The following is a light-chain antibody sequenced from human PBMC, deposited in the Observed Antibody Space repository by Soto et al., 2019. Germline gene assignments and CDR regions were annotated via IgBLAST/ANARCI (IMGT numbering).Light chain of an antibody. CDR3: TSYTDSGNYV. CDR2: EVR. J-gene: IGLJ1*01. V-gene: IGLV2-14*03. CDR1: RSDVGGYNY. Sequence: SPGQSITISCTGTRSDVGGYNYVSWYQQYPGEVPKVLIYEVRNRPSGVSDRFSGSKSGNTASLTISRLQAEDEADYYCTSYTDSGNYVFGTGTKVTVL.